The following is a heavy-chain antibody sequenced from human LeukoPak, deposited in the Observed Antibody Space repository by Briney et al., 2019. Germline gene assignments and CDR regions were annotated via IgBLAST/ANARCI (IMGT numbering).Heavy chain of an antibody. D-gene: IGHD5-18*01. J-gene: IGHJ4*02. V-gene: IGHV3-53*01. CDR2: LYIGGNT. CDR3: TTAAGYNYGQY. Sequence: ESGGSLRLSCAASGLIVSSNYMNWVRQAPGKGLEWVSALYIGGNTYYADSVRGRFTISRDNSKNTLYLQMNSLRAEDTAIYYCTTAAGYNYGQYWGQGTLVTVSS. CDR1: GLIVSSNY.